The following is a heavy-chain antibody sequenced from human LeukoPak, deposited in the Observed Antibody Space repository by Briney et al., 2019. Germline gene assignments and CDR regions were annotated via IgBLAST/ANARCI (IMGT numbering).Heavy chain of an antibody. Sequence: ASVKVSCKASGYTFTSYAMNWVRQAPGQGLEWMEWINTNTGNPTYAQGFTGRFVFSLDTSVSTAYLQISSLKAEDTAVYYCARESYSSYYYGSGSYWDYWGQGTLVTVSS. CDR2: INTNTGNP. CDR1: GYTFTSYA. CDR3: ARESYSSYYYGSGSYWDY. J-gene: IGHJ4*02. V-gene: IGHV7-4-1*02. D-gene: IGHD3-10*01.